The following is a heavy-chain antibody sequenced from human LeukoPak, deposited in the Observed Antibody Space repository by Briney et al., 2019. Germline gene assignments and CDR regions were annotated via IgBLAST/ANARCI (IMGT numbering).Heavy chain of an antibody. CDR3: ARAHYYDSSGYYYVWPANFDY. J-gene: IGHJ4*02. CDR1: GFTFSSYG. D-gene: IGHD3-22*01. CDR2: IWYDGSNK. Sequence: GRSLRLSCAASGFTFSSYGMHWVRQAPGKGLEWVAVIWYDGSNKYYADSVKGRFTISRDNSKNTLYLQMNSLRAEDTAVYYYARAHYYDSSGYYYVWPANFDYWGQGTLVTVSS. V-gene: IGHV3-33*01.